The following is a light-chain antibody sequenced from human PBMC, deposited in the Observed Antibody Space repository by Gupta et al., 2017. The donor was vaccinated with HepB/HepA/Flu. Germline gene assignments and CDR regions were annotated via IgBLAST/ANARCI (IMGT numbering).Light chain of an antibody. CDR1: KLGDKY. V-gene: IGLV3-1*01. J-gene: IGLJ2*01. CDR2: QDK. CDR3: QAWDSTTV. Sequence: SYELTQPPSVSVSPGQTVSITCSGDKLGDKYACWYQQKPGQSPLLVIYQDKKRPPGIPERFSGSNSGNTATLTISGTQAMDEADYYWQAWDSTTVFGGGTKLTVL.